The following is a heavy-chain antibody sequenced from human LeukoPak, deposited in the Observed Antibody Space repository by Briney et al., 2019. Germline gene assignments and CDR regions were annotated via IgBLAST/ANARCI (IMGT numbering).Heavy chain of an antibody. V-gene: IGHV3-48*03. J-gene: IGHJ6*04. CDR2: ISSSGSTI. Sequence: GGSLRLSWAAAGFTFGSYEINSVRHAPGKGLEWVSYISSSGSTIYYAASGKGRFTISRDNANNSLYLQMNSLRAQATAVDYCADLGITRIGGVWGKGAPVTTSS. CDR3: ADLGITRIGGV. CDR1: GFTFGSYE. D-gene: IGHD3-10*02.